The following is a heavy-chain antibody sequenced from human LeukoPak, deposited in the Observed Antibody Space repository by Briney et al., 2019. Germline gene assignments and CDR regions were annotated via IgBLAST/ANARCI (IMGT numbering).Heavy chain of an antibody. V-gene: IGHV1-24*01. CDR1: GYTLTELS. D-gene: IGHD1-7*01. Sequence: ASVKVSCKVSGYTLTELSMHWVRQAPGKGLEWMGGFDPEDGETIYAQKFQGRVTMTEDTSTDTAYMELSSLRSEDTAVYYCATAARELELRYYYYYMDVWGKGTTVTVSS. J-gene: IGHJ6*03. CDR2: FDPEDGET. CDR3: ATAARELELRYYYYYMDV.